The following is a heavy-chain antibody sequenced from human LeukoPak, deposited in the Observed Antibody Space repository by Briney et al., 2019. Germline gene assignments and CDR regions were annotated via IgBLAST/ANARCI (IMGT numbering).Heavy chain of an antibody. J-gene: IGHJ4*02. D-gene: IGHD6-13*01. Sequence: PGGSLRLSCAASGFTFTNYAMHWVRQAPGKGLEWVAVISVDGSNKFHAGSVRGRCTISRDNSKNTMSLQMDSLRGEDTAVYYCARDPRTSSTTRNYFESWGQGTLVTVSS. V-gene: IGHV3-30-3*01. CDR3: ARDPRTSSTTRNYFES. CDR2: ISVDGSNK. CDR1: GFTFTNYA.